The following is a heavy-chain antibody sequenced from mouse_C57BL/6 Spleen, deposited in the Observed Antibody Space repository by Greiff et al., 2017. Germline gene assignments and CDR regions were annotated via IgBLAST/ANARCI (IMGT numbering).Heavy chain of an antibody. CDR3: ASLDSSGSWFAY. CDR2: IYPGDGDT. Sequence: QVQLQQSGPELVKPGASVKISRKASGYAFSSSWMNWVKQRPGKGLEWIGRIYPGDGDTNYNGKFKGKATLTADKSSSTAYMQLSSLTSEDSAVYFCASLDSSGSWFAYWGQGTLVTVSA. D-gene: IGHD3-2*02. J-gene: IGHJ3*01. V-gene: IGHV1-82*01. CDR1: GYAFSSSW.